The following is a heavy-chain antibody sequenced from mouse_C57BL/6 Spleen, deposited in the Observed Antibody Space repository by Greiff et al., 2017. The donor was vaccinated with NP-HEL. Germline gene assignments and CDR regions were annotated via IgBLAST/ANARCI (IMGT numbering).Heavy chain of an antibody. CDR1: GYAFTNYL. CDR3: ARSHYGSSYEYFDV. D-gene: IGHD1-1*01. V-gene: IGHV1-54*01. J-gene: IGHJ1*03. Sequence: QVQLQQSGAELVRPGTSVKVSCKASGYAFTNYLIEWVKQRPGQGLEWIGVINPGSGGTNYNEKFKGKATLTADKSSSTAYMQLSSLTSEDSAVYFWARSHYGSSYEYFDVGGTGTTVTVSS. CDR2: INPGSGGT.